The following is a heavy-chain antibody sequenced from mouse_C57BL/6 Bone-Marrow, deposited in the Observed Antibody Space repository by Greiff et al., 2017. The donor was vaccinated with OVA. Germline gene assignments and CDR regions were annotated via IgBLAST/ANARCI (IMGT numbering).Heavy chain of an antibody. Sequence: EVQRVESGEGLVKPGGSLKLSCAASGFTFSSYAMSWVRQTPEKRLEWVAYISSGGDYIYYADTVKGRFTISRDNAKNTLYLQMSSLKSEDTAMYYGTRQLRLRVFAYWGQGTLVTVSA. CDR2: ISSGGDYI. J-gene: IGHJ3*01. CDR1: GFTFSSYA. V-gene: IGHV5-9-1*02. CDR3: TRQLRLRVFAY. D-gene: IGHD3-2*02.